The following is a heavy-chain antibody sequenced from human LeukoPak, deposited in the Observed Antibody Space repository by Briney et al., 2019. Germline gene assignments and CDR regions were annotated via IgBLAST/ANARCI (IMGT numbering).Heavy chain of an antibody. CDR2: IIPIFGTA. Sequence: ASVKVSCKASGGTFISYAISWVRQAPGQGLEWMGGIIPIFGTANYAQKFQGRVTITADESTSTAYMELSSLRSEDTAVYYCARVSVVPAAMGTWFDPWGQGTLVTVSS. D-gene: IGHD2-2*01. J-gene: IGHJ5*02. CDR3: ARVSVVPAAMGTWFDP. CDR1: GGTFISYA. V-gene: IGHV1-69*13.